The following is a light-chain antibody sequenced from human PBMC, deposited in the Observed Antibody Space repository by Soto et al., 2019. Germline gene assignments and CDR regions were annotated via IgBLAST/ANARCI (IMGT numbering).Light chain of an antibody. CDR3: QRYNSYPLT. J-gene: IGKJ4*01. CDR1: QSINRY. V-gene: IGKV1-5*01. Sequence: DIQMTQSPSTLSASVGDRVTITCRATQSINRYLAWYQQKPGKAPKLLIYDASILESGVPSRFSGSASGTEFILTISSLQPEDFATYYCQRYNSYPLTFGGGTKVANK. CDR2: DAS.